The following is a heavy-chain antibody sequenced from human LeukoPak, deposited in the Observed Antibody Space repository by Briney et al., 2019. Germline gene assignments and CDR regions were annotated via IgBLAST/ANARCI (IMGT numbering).Heavy chain of an antibody. CDR1: GGSISSYY. J-gene: IGHJ3*02. CDR3: ARHPSDDYVWGSYRSRGAFDI. CDR2: IYYSGST. D-gene: IGHD3-16*02. Sequence: PSETLSLTCTVSGGSISSYYWSWIRQPPGKGLEWIGYIYYSGSTNYSPSLKSRVTISVDTSKNQFSLKLSSVTAADTAVYYCARHPSDDYVWGSYRSRGAFDIWGQGTMVTVSS. V-gene: IGHV4-59*08.